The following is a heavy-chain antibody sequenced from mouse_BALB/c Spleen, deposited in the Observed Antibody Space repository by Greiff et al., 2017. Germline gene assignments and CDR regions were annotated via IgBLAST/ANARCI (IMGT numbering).Heavy chain of an antibody. CDR1: GFNIKDTY. Sequence: VQLQQSGAELVKPGASVKLSCTASGFNIKDTYMHWVKQRPEQGLEWIGRIDPANGNTKYDPKFQGKATITADTSSNTAYLQLSSLTSEDTAAYYCARDGGLRYYFDYWGQGTTLTVSS. J-gene: IGHJ2*01. D-gene: IGHD2-4*01. CDR3: ARDGGLRYYFDY. CDR2: IDPANGNT. V-gene: IGHV14-3*02.